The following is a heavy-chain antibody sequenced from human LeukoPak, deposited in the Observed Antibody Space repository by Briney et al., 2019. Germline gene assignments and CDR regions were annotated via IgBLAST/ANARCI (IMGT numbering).Heavy chain of an antibody. V-gene: IGHV4-34*01. Sequence: SETLSLTCAVYGGSFSGYYWSWIRQPPGKGLEWIGSIYHSGSTYYNPSLKSRVTISVDTSKNQFSLKLSSVTAADTAVYYCARDVDYWGQGTLVTVSS. CDR2: IYHSGST. J-gene: IGHJ4*02. CDR3: ARDVDY. CDR1: GGSFSGYY.